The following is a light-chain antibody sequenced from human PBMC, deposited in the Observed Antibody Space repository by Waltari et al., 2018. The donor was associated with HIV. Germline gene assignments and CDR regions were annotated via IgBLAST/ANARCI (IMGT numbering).Light chain of an antibody. CDR1: NSNSGNNF. CDR2: MNH. V-gene: IGLV1-47*01. J-gene: IGLJ3*02. Sequence: QSVLTQPPSASRSPGQRVLMSCSGPNSNSGNNFVPWFQQFPGGSPKLVIYMNHQRPSGVPDRFSAAKSGSSASLAITGLQSDDEAAYYCASWDDKLSHWVFGGGTKLTV. CDR3: ASWDDKLSHWV.